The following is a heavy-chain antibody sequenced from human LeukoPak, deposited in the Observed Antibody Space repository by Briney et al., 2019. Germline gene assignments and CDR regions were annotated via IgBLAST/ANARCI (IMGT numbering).Heavy chain of an antibody. Sequence: SVKVSCKASGGTFSSYAISWVRQAPGQGLEWMGGIIPIFGTVNYAQKFQGRVTITRDTSASTAYMELSSLRSEDTAVYYCASRTGIGAADAFDIWGQGTMVTVSS. CDR2: IIPIFGTV. CDR3: ASRTGIGAADAFDI. V-gene: IGHV1-69*05. J-gene: IGHJ3*02. D-gene: IGHD7-27*01. CDR1: GGTFSSYA.